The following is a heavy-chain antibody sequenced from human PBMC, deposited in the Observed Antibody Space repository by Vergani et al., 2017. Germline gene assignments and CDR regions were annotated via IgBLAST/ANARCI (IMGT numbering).Heavy chain of an antibody. CDR2: FDPEDGET. CDR3: ARRLDSSSSWGDAFDI. D-gene: IGHD6-6*01. J-gene: IGHJ3*02. CDR1: GYTLTELS. Sequence: QVQLVQSGAVVKKPGASVKVSCKVSGYTLTELSMHWVRQAPGKGLEWMGGFDPEDGETIYAQKFQGRVTMTEDTSTDTAYMELSSLRSEDTAVYYCARRLDSSSSWGDAFDIWGQGTMVTVSS. V-gene: IGHV1-24*01.